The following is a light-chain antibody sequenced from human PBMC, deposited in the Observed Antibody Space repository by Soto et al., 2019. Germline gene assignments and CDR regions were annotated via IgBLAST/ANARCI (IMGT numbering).Light chain of an antibody. CDR2: QDS. CDR3: QAWDSSTVV. CDR1: KLGNKY. Sequence: SYELTQPPSVSVSPGQTASITCSGDKLGNKYACWYQQKPGQSPVLVIYQDSKRPSGIPERFSGSNSGNTATLTISGTQAMDGAGYYCQAWDSSTVVFGGGTKVTVL. J-gene: IGLJ2*01. V-gene: IGLV3-1*01.